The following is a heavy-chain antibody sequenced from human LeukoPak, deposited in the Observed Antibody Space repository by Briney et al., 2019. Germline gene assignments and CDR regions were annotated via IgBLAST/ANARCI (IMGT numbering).Heavy chain of an antibody. CDR2: INPNSGGT. CDR1: GYTFTGYY. CDR3: ARAPAMGGPGIAAAGTFHY. Sequence: ASVKVSCKASGYTFTGYYMHWVRQAPGQGLEWMGRINPNSGGTNYAQKFQGRVTMTRDTSISTAYMELSRLRSDDTAVYYCARAPAMGGPGIAAAGTFHYWDQGTLVTVSS. J-gene: IGHJ4*02. D-gene: IGHD6-13*01. V-gene: IGHV1-2*06.